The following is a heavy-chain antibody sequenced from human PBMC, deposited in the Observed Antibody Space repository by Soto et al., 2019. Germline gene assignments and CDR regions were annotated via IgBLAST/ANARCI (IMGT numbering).Heavy chain of an antibody. J-gene: IGHJ4*02. D-gene: IGHD3-22*01. CDR1: GYSFTSYC. CDR3: ATPGGYYDSRVGGF. V-gene: IGHV5-51*01. CDR2: IYPGDSDT. Sequence: GASMKISCNVSGYSFTSYCIGWVRQMPGKGLEWMGIIYPGDSDTRYSPSFQGQVTISADQSINTAYLEWISLRASDTAMYYCATPGGYYDSRVGGFWGQGTLVTVSS.